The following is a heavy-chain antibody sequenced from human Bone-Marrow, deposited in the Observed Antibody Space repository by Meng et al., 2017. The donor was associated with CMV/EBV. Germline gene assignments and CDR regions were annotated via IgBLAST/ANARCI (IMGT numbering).Heavy chain of an antibody. D-gene: IGHD3-22*01. J-gene: IGHJ4*02. CDR3: AKDKCNSSDYYRPFDF. V-gene: IGHV3-48*04. CDR2: ISSSGSTI. CDR1: EFSFSSCS. Sequence: GEFLKISCAASEFSFSSCSMNWVRQAPGKGLEWVSYISSSGSTIHYANSVKGRFTISRDNAKNSLYLQMNSLRAEDTAVYYCAKDKCNSSDYYRPFDFWGQGTMVTVSS.